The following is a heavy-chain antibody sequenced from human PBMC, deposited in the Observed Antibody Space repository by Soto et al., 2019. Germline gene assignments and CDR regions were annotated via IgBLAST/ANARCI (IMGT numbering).Heavy chain of an antibody. Sequence: SETLSLTCAVYGGSFSGYYWSWIRQPPGKGQEWIGEINHSGSTNYNPSLKSRVTISVDTSKNQFSLKLSSVTAADTAVYYCARGRIAAAGMGYMDVWGKGTTVTVS. J-gene: IGHJ6*03. D-gene: IGHD6-13*01. CDR2: INHSGST. V-gene: IGHV4-34*01. CDR3: ARGRIAAAGMGYMDV. CDR1: GGSFSGYY.